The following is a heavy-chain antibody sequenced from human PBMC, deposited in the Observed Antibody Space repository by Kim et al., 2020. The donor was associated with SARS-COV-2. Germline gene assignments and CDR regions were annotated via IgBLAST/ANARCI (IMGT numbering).Heavy chain of an antibody. J-gene: IGHJ4*02. CDR3: AKDAYDYVWGTIDY. Sequence: GGSLRLSCAASGFTFGDYAMHWVRQAPGKGLEWVSGISWNSGSIGYADSVKGRFTISRDNAKNSLYLQMNSLRAEDTALYYCAKDAYDYVWGTIDYWGQGTLVTVSS. CDR2: ISWNSGSI. CDR1: GFTFGDYA. D-gene: IGHD3-16*01. V-gene: IGHV3-9*01.